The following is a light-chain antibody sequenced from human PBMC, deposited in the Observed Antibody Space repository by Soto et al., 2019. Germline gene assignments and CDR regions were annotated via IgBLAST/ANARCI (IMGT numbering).Light chain of an antibody. J-gene: IGKJ1*01. CDR1: QSVTNSY. CDR2: GAS. Sequence: ELVLTQSPVTLSLPQGERGTLSCKASQSVTNSYLAWYQQKPGQAPRLLIYGASRRATGIPDRFSGGGSGTDFTLTISRLEPEDFAVYYCQQSVSYPFAFGRGTKVDIK. V-gene: IGKV3-20*01. CDR3: QQSVSYPFA.